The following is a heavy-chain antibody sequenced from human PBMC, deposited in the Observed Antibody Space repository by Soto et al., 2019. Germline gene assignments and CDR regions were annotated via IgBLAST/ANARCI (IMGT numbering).Heavy chain of an antibody. CDR2: IYHSGST. V-gene: IGHV4-38-2*01. CDR3: ARGGYSSSWPGGMDV. Sequence: QVQLQESGPGLVKPSETLSLTCAVSGYSISSGYYWGWIRQPPGKGLEWIGSIYHSGSTYYNPSLKSRVTISVDTSKIQFSLKLSSVTAADTAVYYCARGGYSSSWPGGMDVWGQGTTVTVSS. D-gene: IGHD6-13*01. CDR1: GYSISSGYY. J-gene: IGHJ6*02.